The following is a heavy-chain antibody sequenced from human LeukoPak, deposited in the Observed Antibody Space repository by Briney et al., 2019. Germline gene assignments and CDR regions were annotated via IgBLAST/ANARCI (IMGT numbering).Heavy chain of an antibody. CDR3: AKDMSYYYDSSGYFETPGY. D-gene: IGHD3-22*01. CDR2: ISGDGGST. V-gene: IGHV3-43*02. J-gene: IGHJ4*02. CDR1: GFTFSNYA. Sequence: PGGSLRLSCSASGFTFSNYAMHWVRQAPGKGLEWVSLISGDGGSTYYADSVKGRFTISRDNSKNSLYLQMNSLRTEDTALYYCAKDMSYYYDSSGYFETPGYWGQGNLVTVSS.